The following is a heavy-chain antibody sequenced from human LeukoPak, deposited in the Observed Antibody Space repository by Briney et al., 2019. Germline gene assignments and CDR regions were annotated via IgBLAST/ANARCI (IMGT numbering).Heavy chain of an antibody. D-gene: IGHD3-9*01. CDR2: ISSSSSYT. Sequence: PGGSLRLSCAASGFTFSDYYMSWIRQAPGKRLEWVSYISSSSSYTNYADSVKGRFTISRDNAKNSLYLQMNSLRAEDTAVYFFSRAVDGIRYFDWYNWFDPWGQGTLVTVSS. J-gene: IGHJ5*02. CDR1: GFTFSDYY. CDR3: SRAVDGIRYFDWYNWFDP. V-gene: IGHV3-11*05.